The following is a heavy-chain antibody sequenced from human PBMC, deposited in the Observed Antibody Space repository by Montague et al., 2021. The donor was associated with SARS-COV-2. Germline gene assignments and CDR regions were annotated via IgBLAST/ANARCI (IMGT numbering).Heavy chain of an antibody. CDR1: GGSISSYY. J-gene: IGHJ4*02. CDR3: ARVHYYSGYVDS. Sequence: SETLSLTCTVSGGSISSYYWSWTLQPPGEGLEWIGYIYYSGSTNYNPSLNSRVTLSLDTSKNQLSLNLRSVTAADTAFYYCARVHYYSGYVDSWGQGTLVTVSS. CDR2: IYYSGST. V-gene: IGHV4-59*01. D-gene: IGHD3-22*01.